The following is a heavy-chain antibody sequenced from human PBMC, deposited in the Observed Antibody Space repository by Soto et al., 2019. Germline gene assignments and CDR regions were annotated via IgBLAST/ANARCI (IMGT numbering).Heavy chain of an antibody. CDR1: GGSVSSGSYY. Sequence: QVQLQESGPGLVKPSETLSLTCTVSGGSVSSGSYYWSWIRQPPGKGLEWIGYIYYSGSTNYNPSPKSRVTISVDTSKNQFSLKLSSGTAADTAVYYCARVYYDSSGYYNYWYFDLWGRGTLVTVSS. CDR2: IYYSGST. D-gene: IGHD3-22*01. J-gene: IGHJ2*01. CDR3: ARVYYDSSGYYNYWYFDL. V-gene: IGHV4-61*01.